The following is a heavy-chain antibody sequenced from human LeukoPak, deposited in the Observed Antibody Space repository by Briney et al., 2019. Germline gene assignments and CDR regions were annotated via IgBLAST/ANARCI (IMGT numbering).Heavy chain of an antibody. CDR1: GVTFSSYA. CDR3: ARWSGMATVTSDY. Sequence: GGSLRLSCAASGVTFSSYAMSWVRQAPGKGLEWVSAVDGSGGSTYYADSVKGRFTISRDNSKNTLYLQMNSLRAEDTAVYYCARWSGMATVTSDYWGQGTLVTVSS. J-gene: IGHJ4*02. V-gene: IGHV3-23*01. CDR2: VDGSGGST. D-gene: IGHD5-24*01.